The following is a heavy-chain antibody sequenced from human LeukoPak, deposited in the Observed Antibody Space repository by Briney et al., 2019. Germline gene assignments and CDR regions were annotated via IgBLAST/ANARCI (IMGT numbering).Heavy chain of an antibody. J-gene: IGHJ3*02. V-gene: IGHV1-46*01. Sequence: ASVKVSCKASGYTFTSYYMHWVRQAPGQGLEWMGIINPSGGSTSYAQKFQGRVTMTRDTPTSTVYMELSSLSSEDTAVYYCARGGRERHSSGWTDAFEIWGQGTMVTVSS. CDR3: ARGGRERHSSGWTDAFEI. CDR1: GYTFTSYY. CDR2: INPSGGST. D-gene: IGHD6-19*01.